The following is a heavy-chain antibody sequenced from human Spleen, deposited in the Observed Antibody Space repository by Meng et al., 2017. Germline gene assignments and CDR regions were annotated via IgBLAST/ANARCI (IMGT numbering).Heavy chain of an antibody. CDR1: GFTFDDYG. CDR3: ARGDCSGGSCNIARYYYYYGMDV. V-gene: IGHV3-20*04. CDR2: INWNGGST. D-gene: IGHD2-15*01. Sequence: GESLKISCAASGFTFDDYGMSWVRQAPGKGLEWVSGINWNGGSTGYADSVKGRFTISRDNSKNTLYLQMNSLRAEDTAVYYCARGDCSGGSCNIARYYYYYGMDVWGQGTTVTVSS. J-gene: IGHJ6*02.